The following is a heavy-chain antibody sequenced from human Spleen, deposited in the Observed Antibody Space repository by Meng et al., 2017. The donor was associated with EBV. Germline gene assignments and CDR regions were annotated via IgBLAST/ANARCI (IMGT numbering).Heavy chain of an antibody. CDR3: SRDLAGSDDY. D-gene: IGHD1-14*01. J-gene: IGHJ4*02. CDR1: GFTLSSYW. V-gene: IGHV3-74*03. CDR2: TNENGAIT. Sequence: EXQLVEXXXASVPPGXSLRLSCAASGFTLSSYWMHWVRQVPGKGLEWVSRTNENGAITTYADSVKGRFTISRGNAKNTLYLQMNSLRAEDTAVYYCSRDLAGSDDYWRQGTLVSVSS.